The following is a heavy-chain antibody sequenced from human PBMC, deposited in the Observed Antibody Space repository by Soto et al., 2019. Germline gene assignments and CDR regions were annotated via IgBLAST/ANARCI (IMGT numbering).Heavy chain of an antibody. CDR2: INAGNGNK. CDR1: GYTFTSYA. CDR3: AISGSLQIKSPRY. J-gene: IGHJ4*02. D-gene: IGHD2-15*01. V-gene: IGHV1-3*01. Sequence: GALVKASCKASGYTFTSYAMHWVRQAPGQRLEWMGWINAGNGNKKYPQKFQGRVTITRDTSASTAYRELSSLRSEDTAVYYCAISGSLQIKSPRYWGQGTLVTVS.